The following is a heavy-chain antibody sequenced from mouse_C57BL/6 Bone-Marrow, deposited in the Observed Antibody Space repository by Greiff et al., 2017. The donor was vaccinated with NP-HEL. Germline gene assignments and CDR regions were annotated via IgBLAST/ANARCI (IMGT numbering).Heavy chain of an antibody. Sequence: VQLQQSVAELVRPGASVKLSCTASGFNIKNTYMHWVKQRPEQSLEWIGRIDPANGNTKYAPKFQGKATITADTSSNTAYLQLSSLTSEDTSIYYCASPVLRQRAWFAYWGQGTLVTVSA. CDR3: ASPVLRQRAWFAY. D-gene: IGHD2-4*01. V-gene: IGHV14-3*01. CDR1: GFNIKNTY. CDR2: IDPANGNT. J-gene: IGHJ3*01.